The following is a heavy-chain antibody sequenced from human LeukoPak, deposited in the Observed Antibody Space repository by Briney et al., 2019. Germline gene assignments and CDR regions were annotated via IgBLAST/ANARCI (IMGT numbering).Heavy chain of an antibody. CDR1: GFTFSSYS. V-gene: IGHV3-48*01. D-gene: IGHD1-14*01. J-gene: IGHJ5*02. Sequence: PGGSLRLSCAASGFTFSSYSMNWVRQAPGKGLEWVSYISSSSSTIYYADSVKGRFTISRDNAKNSLYLQMNSLRAEDTAVYYCARALRSPETNWFDPWGQGTLVTVSS. CDR3: ARALRSPETNWFDP. CDR2: ISSSSSTI.